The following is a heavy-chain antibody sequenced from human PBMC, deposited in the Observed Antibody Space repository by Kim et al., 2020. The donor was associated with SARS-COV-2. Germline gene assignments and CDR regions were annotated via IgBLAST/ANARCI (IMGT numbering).Heavy chain of an antibody. CDR1: GFTFSSYG. V-gene: IGHV3-30*18. Sequence: GGSLRLSCAASGFTFSSYGMHWVRQAPGKGLEWVAVISYDGSNKYYADSVKGRFTISRDNSKNTLYLQMNSLRAEDTAVYYCAKESGSGSYYAWTYYYYGRDGWGQGTTVTVSS. CDR2: ISYDGSNK. J-gene: IGHJ6*02. D-gene: IGHD3-10*01. CDR3: AKESGSGSYYAWTYYYYGRDG.